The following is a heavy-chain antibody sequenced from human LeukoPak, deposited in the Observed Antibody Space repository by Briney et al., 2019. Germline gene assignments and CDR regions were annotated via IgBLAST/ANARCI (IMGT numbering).Heavy chain of an antibody. D-gene: IGHD6-13*01. CDR1: GGTFSSYA. CDR2: IIPIFGTA. Sequence: GASVKVSCMASGGTFSSYAISWVRQAPGQGLEWMGGIIPIFGTANYAQKFQGRVTITTDESTSTAYMELSSLRSEDTAVYYCARWGGKQLDTDFDYWGQGTLVTVSS. J-gene: IGHJ4*02. V-gene: IGHV1-69*05. CDR3: ARWGGKQLDTDFDY.